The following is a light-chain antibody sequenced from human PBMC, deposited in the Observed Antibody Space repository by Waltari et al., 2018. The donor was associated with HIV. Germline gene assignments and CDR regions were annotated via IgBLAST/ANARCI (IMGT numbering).Light chain of an antibody. CDR1: RSHIGSNY. CDR3: TTWGGSLSGPV. V-gene: IGLV1-47*01. Sequence: QSVLTQPPSVSGTPGQRVTISCSGSRSHIGSNYVYWYQQLPGTATKLLIYRKHQRPSGVPDRVCGSKSGTSASLAISGLRSEDEGYYHCTTWGGSLSGPVFGGGTKVTVL. J-gene: IGLJ3*02. CDR2: RKH.